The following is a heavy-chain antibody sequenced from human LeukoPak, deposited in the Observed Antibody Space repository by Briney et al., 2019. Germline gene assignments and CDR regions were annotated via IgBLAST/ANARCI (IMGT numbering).Heavy chain of an antibody. CDR1: GYTFADYG. V-gene: IGHV1-2*04. CDR2: INPNSGGT. J-gene: IGHJ4*02. D-gene: IGHD2-15*01. Sequence: ASVKVSCKASGYTFADYGLSWVRQAPGQGLEWMGWINPNSGGTNYAQKFQGWVTMTRDTSISTAYMELSRLRSDDTAVYYCARGYCSGGSCSPIDYWGQGTLVTVSS. CDR3: ARGYCSGGSCSPIDY.